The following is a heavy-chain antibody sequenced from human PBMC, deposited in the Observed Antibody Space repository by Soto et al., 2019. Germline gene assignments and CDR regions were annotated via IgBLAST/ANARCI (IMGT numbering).Heavy chain of an antibody. Sequence: QVVLQESGPGLVKPSETLSLTCSVSGRSITSYYWSWVRQPPGKGLEWIGYIYDNGITSQNPSLKSRVTMTAATSQNQFSLKLTSVPGAETAVYYCAKTYDSNGYANEFDSWGQGILVTVTS. CDR1: GRSITSYY. V-gene: IGHV4-59*12. CDR3: AKTYDSNGYANEFDS. J-gene: IGHJ4*02. D-gene: IGHD3-22*01. CDR2: IYDNGIT.